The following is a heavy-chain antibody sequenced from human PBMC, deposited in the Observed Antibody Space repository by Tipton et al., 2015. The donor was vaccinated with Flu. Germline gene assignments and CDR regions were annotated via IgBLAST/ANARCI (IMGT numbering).Heavy chain of an antibody. V-gene: IGHV4-59*01. Sequence: LRLSCAASGFTFDDYGMSWVRQVPGKGLEWIAYIYYSGSTNYNPSLKSRVTISVDMSKNQFSLKLNSVTAADTAVYYCARSPGYYFDYWGQGTLVTVSS. CDR3: ARSPGYYFDY. J-gene: IGHJ4*02. CDR2: IYYSGST. CDR1: GFTFDDYG.